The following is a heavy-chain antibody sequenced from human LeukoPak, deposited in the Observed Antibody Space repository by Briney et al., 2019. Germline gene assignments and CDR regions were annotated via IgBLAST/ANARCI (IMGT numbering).Heavy chain of an antibody. CDR3: ARSPLFRAFDI. J-gene: IGHJ3*02. CDR1: GGSISSGDYY. CDR2: IYYSGST. Sequence: SQTLSLTCTVSGGSISSGDYYWSWIRQPPGKGLEWIGYIYYSGSTNYNPSLKSRVTISVDTSKNQFSLKLNSVTAADTAVYYCARSPLFRAFDIWGQGTMVTVSS. V-gene: IGHV4-61*08.